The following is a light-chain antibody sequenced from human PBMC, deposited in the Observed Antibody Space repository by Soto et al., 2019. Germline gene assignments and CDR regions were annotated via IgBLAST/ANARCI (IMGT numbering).Light chain of an antibody. CDR3: QQYNSYSGT. J-gene: IGKJ1*01. Sequence: EIVMTQSAATLSVSPGERVSLSCRASQSVSSRLAWYQQKPGQSPRLLIYGASTRATGIPAGFSGSGSGTEFTLTISSLQPDDFATYYCQQYNSYSGTFGQGTKVDI. CDR2: GAS. V-gene: IGKV3-15*01. CDR1: QSVSSR.